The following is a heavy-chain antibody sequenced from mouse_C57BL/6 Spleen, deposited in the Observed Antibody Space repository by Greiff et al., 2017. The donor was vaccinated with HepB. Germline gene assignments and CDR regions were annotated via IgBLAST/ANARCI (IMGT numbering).Heavy chain of an antibody. CDR1: GYTFTSYW. Sequence: QVQLQQPGAELVMPGASVKLSCKASGYTFTSYWMHWVKQRPGQGLEWIGEIDPSDSYTNYNQKFKGKSTLTVDKSSSTAYMQLSSLTSEDSAVYYCAGGPYSNYGSFDYWGQGTTLTVSS. V-gene: IGHV1-69*01. J-gene: IGHJ2*01. CDR2: IDPSDSYT. CDR3: AGGPYSNYGSFDY. D-gene: IGHD2-5*01.